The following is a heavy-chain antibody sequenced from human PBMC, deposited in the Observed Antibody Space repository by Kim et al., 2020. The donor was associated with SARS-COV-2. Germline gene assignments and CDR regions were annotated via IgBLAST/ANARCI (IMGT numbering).Heavy chain of an antibody. Sequence: GGSLRLSCAASGINFSYYYMSWIRQAPGKGLEWVSYISSSGTYTKYADSLKGRFTISRDNAENSLYLEMNSLRAEDTAVYYCVRVAVWASSWYYFDSWG. CDR2: ISSSGTYT. CDR1: GINFSYYY. CDR3: VRVAVWASSWYYFDS. V-gene: IGHV3-11*05. J-gene: IGHJ4*01. D-gene: IGHD6-13*01.